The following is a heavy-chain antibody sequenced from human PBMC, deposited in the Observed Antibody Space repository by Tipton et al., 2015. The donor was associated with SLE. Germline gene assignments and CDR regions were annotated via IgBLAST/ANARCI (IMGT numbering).Heavy chain of an antibody. J-gene: IGHJ4*02. V-gene: IGHV1-18*01. CDR2: ISAYNGNT. CDR3: ARVLDPVIVVVPAAMYFDY. D-gene: IGHD2-2*01. CDR1: GYTFTSYG. Sequence: QVQLVQSGAEVKKPGASVKVSCKASGYTFTSYGISWVRQAPGQGLEWMGWISAYNGNTNYAQKLQGRVTMTTDTSTSTAYMELRSLRSDDTAVYYCARVLDPVIVVVPAAMYFDYWGQGTLVTVSS.